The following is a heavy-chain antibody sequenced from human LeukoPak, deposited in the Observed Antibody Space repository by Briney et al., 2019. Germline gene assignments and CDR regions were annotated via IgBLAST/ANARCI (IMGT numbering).Heavy chain of an antibody. Sequence: SETLSLTXAVSDYSISSGYYWGWIRQPPGKGLEWIGSIYHTGNTFYNPSLKSRVPMSVDTSKNQFSLKLTSVTAADTAVYYCARHYYYGKYYFDYWGQGTLVTVSS. V-gene: IGHV4-38-2*01. CDR1: DYSISSGYY. CDR3: ARHYYYGKYYFDY. J-gene: IGHJ4*02. D-gene: IGHD3-10*01. CDR2: IYHTGNT.